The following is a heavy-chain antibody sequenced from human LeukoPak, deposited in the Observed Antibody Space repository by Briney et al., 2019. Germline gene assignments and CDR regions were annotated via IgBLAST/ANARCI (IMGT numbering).Heavy chain of an antibody. J-gene: IGHJ4*02. CDR2: ISSSSSTI. CDR1: GFTFGDYA. V-gene: IGHV3-48*02. Sequence: GGSLRLSCTASGFTFGDYAMSWVRQAPGKGLEWVSYISSSSSTIHYADSLKGRFTISRDNAKNSLYLQMNSLRDEDTAVYYCARQRQGSFDYWGQGTLVTVSS. CDR3: ARQRQGSFDY. D-gene: IGHD2-15*01.